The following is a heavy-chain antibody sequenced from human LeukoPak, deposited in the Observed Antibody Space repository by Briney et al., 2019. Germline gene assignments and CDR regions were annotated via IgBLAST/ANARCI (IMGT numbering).Heavy chain of an antibody. V-gene: IGHV3-15*01. Sequence: GGSLRLSCAASGFIFSNVWMNWVRQAPGKGLEWIGRIKTITVGGTTDYAAPVKGRFTISRDDSKNTVHLQMNSLKTEDTAVYYRITDFMQGYLVDWGQGAPVTVSS. J-gene: IGHJ4*02. CDR2: IKTITVGGTT. CDR3: ITDFMQGYLVD. CDR1: GFIFSNVW. D-gene: IGHD1-26*01.